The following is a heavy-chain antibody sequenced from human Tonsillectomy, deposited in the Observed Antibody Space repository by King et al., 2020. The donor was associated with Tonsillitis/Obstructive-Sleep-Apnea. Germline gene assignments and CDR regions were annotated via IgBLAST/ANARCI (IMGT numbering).Heavy chain of an antibody. V-gene: IGHV1-18*01. CDR3: ARVGGLVGPTPNYFDY. Sequence: QLVQSGAELKKPGASVKASCKASGYTFTSYGISWVRQAPGQGLEWMGWIGVYNGNTNYALNLQGRVTMTTDTPTSTAYMDLRSLRSDDTAVYYCARVGGLVGPTPNYFDYWGQGTLVTVSS. CDR2: IGVYNGNT. D-gene: IGHD2-8*02. CDR1: GYTFTSYG. J-gene: IGHJ4*02.